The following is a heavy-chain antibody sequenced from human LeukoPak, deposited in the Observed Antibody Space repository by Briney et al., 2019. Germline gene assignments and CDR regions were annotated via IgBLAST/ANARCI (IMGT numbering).Heavy chain of an antibody. Sequence: TGGALRLSCAASGFTFSSYEMNWVRQAPGKGLEWVSYISSSGSTIYYADSVKGRFTISRDNAKNSLYLQMNSLRAEDTAVYYCARAYYDSSADYCGQGTLVTVSS. D-gene: IGHD3-22*01. CDR3: ARAYYDSSADY. CDR2: ISSSGSTI. J-gene: IGHJ4*02. V-gene: IGHV3-48*03. CDR1: GFTFSSYE.